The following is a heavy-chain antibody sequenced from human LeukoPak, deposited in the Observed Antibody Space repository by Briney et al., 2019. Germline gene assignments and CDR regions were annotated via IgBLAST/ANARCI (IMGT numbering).Heavy chain of an antibody. V-gene: IGHV4-34*01. CDR3: ARGQWEVRGVIITNLDY. D-gene: IGHD3-10*01. Sequence: SETLSLTCAVYGGSFSGYYWTWIRQPPGEGLEWIAEVKHTGSANYNPSLKSRVTVWMDTSKSQFFLNLTSVTAADTAVYYCARGQWEVRGVIITNLDYWGRETWSPSPQ. CDR2: VKHTGSA. CDR1: GGSFSGYY. J-gene: IGHJ4*02.